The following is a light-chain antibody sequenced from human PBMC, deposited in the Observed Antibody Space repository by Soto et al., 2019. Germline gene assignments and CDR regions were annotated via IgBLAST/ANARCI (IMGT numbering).Light chain of an antibody. J-gene: IGLJ2*01. CDR3: QSYASSLPVV. Sequence: QSVLTQPPSVSGAPGQRVTISCTGSSSNIGAGYDVHWYQQLPGTAPKLLIYGNSNRPSGVPDRFSGSKSGNSASLAITGLQAEDEADYYCQSYASSLPVVFGGGTKLTVL. V-gene: IGLV1-40*01. CDR2: GNS. CDR1: SSNIGAGYD.